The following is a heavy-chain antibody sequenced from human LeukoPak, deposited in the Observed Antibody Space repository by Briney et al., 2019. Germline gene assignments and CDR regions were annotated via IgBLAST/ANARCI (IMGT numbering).Heavy chain of an antibody. V-gene: IGHV3-48*03. J-gene: IGHJ5*02. Sequence: GGSLRLSCAASGFTFSSYEMIWVRQAPGKGLEWVSYISSSGNTIYYAGSVMGRFTISRDNAKNSLYLQMNSLRADGTAVYYCAREGTKPYNWFDPWGQGTLVTVSS. D-gene: IGHD2-8*01. CDR1: GFTFSSYE. CDR3: AREGTKPYNWFDP. CDR2: ISSSGNTI.